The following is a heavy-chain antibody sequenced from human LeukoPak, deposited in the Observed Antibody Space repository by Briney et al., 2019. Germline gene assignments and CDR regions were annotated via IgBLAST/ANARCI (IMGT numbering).Heavy chain of an antibody. J-gene: IGHJ5*02. CDR1: GYTLTELS. CDR3: ARDLIAAAPQYNWFDP. CDR2: FDPEDGET. V-gene: IGHV1-24*01. Sequence: ASVKVSCKVSGYTLTELSMHWVRQAPGKGLEWMGGFDPEDGETIYAQKFQGRVTMTEDTSTDTAYMELSSLRSEDTAVYYCARDLIAAAPQYNWFDPWGQGTLVTVSS. D-gene: IGHD6-13*01.